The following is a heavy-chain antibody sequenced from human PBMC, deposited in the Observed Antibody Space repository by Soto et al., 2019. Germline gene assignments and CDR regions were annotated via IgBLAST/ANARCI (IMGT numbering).Heavy chain of an antibody. CDR3: ARDFPYLFGVIIIRDYYYYGMDV. J-gene: IGHJ6*02. V-gene: IGHV3-21*01. Sequence: GGSLRLSCAASGFTFSSYSMNWVRQAPGKGLEWVSSISSSSSYIYYADSVKGRFTISRDNAKNSLYLQMDSLRAEDTAVYYCARDFPYLFGVIIIRDYYYYGMDVWGQGTTVTVSS. CDR1: GFTFSSYS. CDR2: ISSSSSYI. D-gene: IGHD3-3*01.